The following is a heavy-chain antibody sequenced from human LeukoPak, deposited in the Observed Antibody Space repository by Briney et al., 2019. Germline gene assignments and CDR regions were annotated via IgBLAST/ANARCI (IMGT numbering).Heavy chain of an antibody. CDR1: GGSISIYY. Sequence: PSEILSLTCTVSGGSISIYYWSWVRQPPGKGLEWIGYIYDSGSTNYNPSLKSRATISVDTSKNQFSLKLTSVTAADTAVYYCVRDRELNYWGQGTLVTVSS. CDR3: VRDRELNY. J-gene: IGHJ4*02. CDR2: IYDSGST. V-gene: IGHV4-59*01. D-gene: IGHD1-26*01.